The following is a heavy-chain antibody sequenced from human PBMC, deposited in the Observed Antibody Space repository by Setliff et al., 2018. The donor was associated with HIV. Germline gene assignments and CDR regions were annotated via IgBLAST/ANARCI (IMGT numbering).Heavy chain of an antibody. CDR3: ARGPRDYDSSGYTS. V-gene: IGHV3-23*01. J-gene: IGHJ4*02. Sequence: PGGSLRLSCAASGFRFRSYWMGWVRQAPGKGLEWLSAISGSGHSTYYADFVRGRFIISRDNSENTLYLQMNSLRADDTALYYCARGPRDYDSSGYTSWGQGTLVTVSS. CDR1: GFRFRSYW. CDR2: ISGSGHST. D-gene: IGHD3-22*01.